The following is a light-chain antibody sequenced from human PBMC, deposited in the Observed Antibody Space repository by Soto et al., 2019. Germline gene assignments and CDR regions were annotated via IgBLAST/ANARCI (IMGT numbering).Light chain of an antibody. J-gene: IGKJ1*01. CDR2: SAS. CDR1: QSISYN. CDR3: QQYGSSGT. Sequence: EIVMTQSPATLSVSPGERATLSCRASQSISYNLAWYQQKPGQAPRVLIYSASTRATGIPARFSGSGSGTDFTLTISRLEPEDFAVYYCQQYGSSGTFGQGTKVDIK. V-gene: IGKV3-15*01.